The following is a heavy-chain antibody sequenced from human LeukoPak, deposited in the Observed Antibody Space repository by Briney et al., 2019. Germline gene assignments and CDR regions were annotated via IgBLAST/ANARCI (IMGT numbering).Heavy chain of an antibody. CDR1: GYSISSGYY. CDR2: IYHSGSP. CDR3: ARGEDYYDSSGSGDY. D-gene: IGHD3-22*01. J-gene: IGHJ4*02. Sequence: SETLSLACTVSGYSISSGYYWGWIRQPPGKGLEWIGSIYHSGSPCYNPSLKSRVAISVDTSKNQFSLKLSSVTAADTAVYYCARGEDYYDSSGSGDYWGQGTLVTVSS. V-gene: IGHV4-38-2*02.